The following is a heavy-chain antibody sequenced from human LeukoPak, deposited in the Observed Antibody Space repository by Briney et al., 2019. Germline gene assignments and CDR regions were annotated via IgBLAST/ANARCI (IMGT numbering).Heavy chain of an antibody. J-gene: IGHJ4*02. CDR1: GGSFSGYY. CDR3: ARGGYCSGGSCYGGAFDY. V-gene: IGHV4-34*01. CDR2: INHSGST. Sequence: PSETLSLTCAVYGGSFSGYYWSWIRQPPGKGLEWIGEINHSGSTNYNPSLKSRVTISVDTSKNQFSLKLTSVTAADTAVYYCARGGYCSGGSCYGGAFDYWGQGILVTVSS. D-gene: IGHD2-15*01.